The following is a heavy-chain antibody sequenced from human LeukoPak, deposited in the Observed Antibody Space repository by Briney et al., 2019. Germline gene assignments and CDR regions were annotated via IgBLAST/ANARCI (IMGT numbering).Heavy chain of an antibody. D-gene: IGHD3-10*01. CDR1: GYTFTSYG. J-gene: IGHJ4*02. V-gene: IGHV1-18*01. CDR2: ISAYNGNT. CDR3: ARADSESIGAYYYGPIDY. Sequence: ASVKVSCKASGYTFTSYGISWVRQAPGQGLEWMGWISAYNGNTNYAHKLQDRVTMTTDTSTSTAYMELRSLRSDDTAVYYCARADSESIGAYYYGPIDYWGQGTLVTVSS.